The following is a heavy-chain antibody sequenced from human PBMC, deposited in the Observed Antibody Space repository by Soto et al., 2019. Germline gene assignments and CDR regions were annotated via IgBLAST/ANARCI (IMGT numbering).Heavy chain of an antibody. V-gene: IGHV4-59*01. CDR2: IYYSGST. D-gene: IGHD5-12*01. J-gene: IGHJ4*02. CDR1: GGSITSYY. Sequence: SETLSLTCTVSGGSITSYYWNWIRQPPGKGLEWIGYIYYSGSTSYNPSLKSRVSLSVDTSKNQFSLKVYSVTAADTAVYYCARDRDGYNYFDYWGQGTLVTVSS. CDR3: ARDRDGYNYFDY.